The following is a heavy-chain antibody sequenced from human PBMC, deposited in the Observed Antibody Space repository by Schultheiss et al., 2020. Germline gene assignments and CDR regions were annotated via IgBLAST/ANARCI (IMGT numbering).Heavy chain of an antibody. J-gene: IGHJ4*02. CDR2: ISSSGSTI. V-gene: IGHV3-11*01. D-gene: IGHD3-3*01. Sequence: GESLKIACAASGFTFSNAWMSWVRQAPGKGLEWVSSISSSGSTIYYADSVKGRFTISRDNAKNSLYLQMNSLRAEDTAVYYCARGLRFLEWLPEYYFDYWGQGTLVTVSS. CDR1: GFTFSNAW. CDR3: ARGLRFLEWLPEYYFDY.